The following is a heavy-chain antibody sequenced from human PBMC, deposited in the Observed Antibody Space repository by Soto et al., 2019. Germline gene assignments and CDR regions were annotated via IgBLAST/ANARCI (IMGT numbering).Heavy chain of an antibody. CDR1: GGSISSYY. CDR2: IYYSGST. J-gene: IGHJ6*02. CDR3: ARNQQLLEGKYYYGMDV. Sequence: KTSETLSLTCTVSGGSISSYYWSWIRQLPGKGLEWIGYIYYSGSTNYNPSLKSRVTISVDTSKNQFSLKLSSVTAADTAVYYCARNQQLLEGKYYYGMDVWGQGTTVTVSS. V-gene: IGHV4-59*01. D-gene: IGHD2-2*01.